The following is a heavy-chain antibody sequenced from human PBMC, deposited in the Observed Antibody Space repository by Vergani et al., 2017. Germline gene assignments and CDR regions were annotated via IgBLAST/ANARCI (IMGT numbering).Heavy chain of an antibody. V-gene: IGHV3-23*04. J-gene: IGHJ4*02. Sequence: VHLVESGGGVVQPGRSLTLSCVASGFSLRGHGMNWVRQAPGKGLEWVSGISGSGVSAYYTDSVKGRFTISRDNSKNMLFLQMNNLRTEDTAIYYCAKQYFVSGNYLFDYWGQGTPVTVSS. CDR2: ISGSGVSA. CDR1: GFSLRGHG. D-gene: IGHD3-10*01. CDR3: AKQYFVSGNYLFDY.